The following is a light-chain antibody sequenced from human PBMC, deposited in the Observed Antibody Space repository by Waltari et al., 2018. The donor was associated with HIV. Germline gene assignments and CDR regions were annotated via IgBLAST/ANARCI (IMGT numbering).Light chain of an antibody. J-gene: IGKJ3*01. V-gene: IGKV1-33*01. CDR3: QQYDNLPFT. CDR1: QDISNY. CDR2: DAS. Sequence: DIQMTQSPSSLSASVGDRVTITCQASQDISNYLNWYQVKPGKAPQLLIYDASNLEPGVPSTFSGSGSGTYFTFTISSLQPEDIATYYCQQYDNLPFTFGPGTKVDFK.